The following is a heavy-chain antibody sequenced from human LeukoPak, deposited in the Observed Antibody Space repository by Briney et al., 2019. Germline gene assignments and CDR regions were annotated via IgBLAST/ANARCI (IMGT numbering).Heavy chain of an antibody. CDR3: ARDNNDYVWGSYRYGFDH. CDR1: GGTFTSYG. Sequence: GSSVKVSCKASGGTFTSYGISWVRQAPGQGLEWMGGIIPFFGRADYAQKFQGRVTITADKSTSTAYMDLTSLKSEDTAVYYCARDNNDYVWGSYRYGFDHWGQGTLVTVSS. V-gene: IGHV1-69*06. D-gene: IGHD3-16*02. J-gene: IGHJ5*02. CDR2: IIPFFGRA.